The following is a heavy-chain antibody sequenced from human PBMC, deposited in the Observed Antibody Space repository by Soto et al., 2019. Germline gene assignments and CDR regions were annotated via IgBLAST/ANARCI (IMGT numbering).Heavy chain of an antibody. CDR1: GDSMNPYY. Sequence: QVQLQESGPGLVKPSETLSLTCTVSGDSMNPYYWSWIRQPPGEGLEWIGYIYFSGSTNFNPSLKSRVTLSLDTSKRQFFRKLTSVTAADTAVYYCARAWAVPGSHWGDWGRGTLVTVSS. CDR2: IYFSGST. J-gene: IGHJ4*02. CDR3: ARAWAVPGSHWGD. D-gene: IGHD6-19*01. V-gene: IGHV4-59*01.